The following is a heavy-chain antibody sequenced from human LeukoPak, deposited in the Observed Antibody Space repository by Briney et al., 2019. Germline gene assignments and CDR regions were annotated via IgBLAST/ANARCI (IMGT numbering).Heavy chain of an antibody. CDR1: GYTFTSYY. V-gene: IGHV1-2*02. CDR3: ARGGSGSYLDYFDY. D-gene: IGHD1-26*01. Sequence: ASVKVSCKASGYTFTSYYMHWVRQAPGQGLEWMGWINPNSGGTNYAQKFQGRVTMTRDTSISTAYMELSRLRSDDTAVYYCARGGSGSYLDYFDYWGQGTLVTVSS. CDR2: INPNSGGT. J-gene: IGHJ4*02.